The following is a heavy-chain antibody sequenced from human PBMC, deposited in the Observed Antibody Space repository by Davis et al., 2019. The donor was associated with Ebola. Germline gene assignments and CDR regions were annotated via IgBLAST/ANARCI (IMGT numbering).Heavy chain of an antibody. Sequence: GSLRPSCAVHGGSFSGYYWSWIRQPPGKGLEWIGEINHSGSTNYNPSLKSRVTISVDTSKNQFSLKLSSVTAADTAVYYCARGRGTILYSSSSKNDYWGQGTLVTVSS. D-gene: IGHD6-6*01. V-gene: IGHV4-34*01. CDR3: ARGRGTILYSSSSKNDY. CDR2: INHSGST. J-gene: IGHJ4*02. CDR1: GGSFSGYY.